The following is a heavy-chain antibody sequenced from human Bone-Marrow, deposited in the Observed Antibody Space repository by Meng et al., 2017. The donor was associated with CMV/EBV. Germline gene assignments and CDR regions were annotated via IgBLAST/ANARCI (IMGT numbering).Heavy chain of an antibody. Sequence: ESLKISCAASGFTFSSYWMSWVRQPPGKGLEWIGEINHSGSTNYNPSLKSRVTISVDTSKNQFSLKLSSVTAADTAVYYCARHRWRYCSSTSCYRGGFDYWGQGTLVAVSS. CDR3: ARHRWRYCSSTSCYRGGFDY. CDR1: GFTFSSYW. V-gene: IGHV4-34*01. D-gene: IGHD2-2*02. CDR2: INHSGST. J-gene: IGHJ4*02.